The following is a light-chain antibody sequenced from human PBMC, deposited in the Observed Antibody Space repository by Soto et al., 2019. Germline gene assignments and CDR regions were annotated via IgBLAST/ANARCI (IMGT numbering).Light chain of an antibody. CDR3: QQRGNWPS. CDR1: QSVSSN. Sequence: TQSPATLSVSPGERATLSCRASQSVSSNLAWYQQKPGQAPRLLIYGASTRATGIPARFSGSGSGTEFTLTISSLQSEDFALYYCQQRGNWPSFGGGTKVDIK. V-gene: IGKV3-15*01. CDR2: GAS. J-gene: IGKJ4*01.